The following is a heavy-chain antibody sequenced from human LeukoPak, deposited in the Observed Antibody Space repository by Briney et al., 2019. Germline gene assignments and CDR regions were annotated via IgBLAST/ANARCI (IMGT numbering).Heavy chain of an antibody. CDR2: INGDGRDT. V-gene: IGHV3-7*01. CDR3: ARGVSSAIDW. Sequence: GGSLRLSCAASDFSFSTYRMNWVRQAPGKGLEWVANINGDGRDTYYVGSVRGRFTISRDNADNSLYLQMNSLRGDDTAVYYCARGVSSAIDWWGQGTLVTVSS. D-gene: IGHD3-10*01. J-gene: IGHJ4*02. CDR1: DFSFSTYR.